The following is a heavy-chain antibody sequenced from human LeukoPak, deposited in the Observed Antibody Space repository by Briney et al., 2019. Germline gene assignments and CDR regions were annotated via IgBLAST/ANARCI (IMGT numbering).Heavy chain of an antibody. CDR3: ARDIWGSASY. Sequence: PGGSLRLSCVASGFTVTSNQMSWVRQAPGKGLEWVSVIYGGGGTHYADSVKGRFGITRYNYKNTVYLQMNSLRAEDTAVYYCARDIWGSASYWGQGTLVTVSS. V-gene: IGHV3-66*01. CDR2: IYGGGGT. J-gene: IGHJ4*02. D-gene: IGHD7-27*01. CDR1: GFTVTSNQ.